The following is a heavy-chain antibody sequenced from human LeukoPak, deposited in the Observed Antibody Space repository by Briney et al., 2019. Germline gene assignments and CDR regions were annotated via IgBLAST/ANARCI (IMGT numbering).Heavy chain of an antibody. J-gene: IGHJ1*01. CDR1: GYTFSNYG. CDR3: ARDAYSSGWFPEYFQH. CDR2: SSAYNGDT. D-gene: IGHD6-19*01. Sequence: ASVKVSCKASGYTFSNYGINWVRQAPGQGLEWMGWSSAYNGDTNYAQKFQGRVTMTTDTSTSTAYMELRSLRSDDTAVYYCARDAYSSGWFPEYFQHWGQGTLVTVSS. V-gene: IGHV1-18*01.